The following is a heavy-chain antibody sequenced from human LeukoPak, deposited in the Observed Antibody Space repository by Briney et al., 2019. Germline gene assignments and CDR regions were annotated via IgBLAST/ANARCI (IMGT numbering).Heavy chain of an antibody. V-gene: IGHV4-59*01. J-gene: IGHJ3*02. D-gene: IGHD3-22*01. Sequence: PSETLSLTCTVSGGSISSYYWSWTRQPPGKGLEWIGYIYYSGSTNYNPSLKSRVTISVDTSKNQFSLKLSSVTAADTAVYYCASGTSNYYDSSGAWGAFDIWGQGTMVTVSS. CDR1: GGSISSYY. CDR2: IYYSGST. CDR3: ASGTSNYYDSSGAWGAFDI.